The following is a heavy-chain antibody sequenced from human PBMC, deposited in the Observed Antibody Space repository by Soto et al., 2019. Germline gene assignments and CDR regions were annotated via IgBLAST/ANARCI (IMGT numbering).Heavy chain of an antibody. J-gene: IGHJ3*01. V-gene: IGHV3-53*01. CDR3: ARVQRWLQPLL. CDR2: IYSGGST. CDR1: GFTFANYG. D-gene: IGHD5-18*01. Sequence: GGSLRLSCGISGFTFANYGMGWVRQAPGKGLEWVSVIYSGGSTYYADSVKGRFTISRDNSKNTLYLQMNSLRAEDTAVYYCARVQRWLQPLLWGQGTMVTVSS.